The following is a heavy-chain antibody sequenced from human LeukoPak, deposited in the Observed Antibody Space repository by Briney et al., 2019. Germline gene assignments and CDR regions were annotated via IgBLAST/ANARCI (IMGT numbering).Heavy chain of an antibody. J-gene: IGHJ3*02. V-gene: IGHV4-34*01. CDR1: GGSFSGYY. CDR3: ARSRLQLASRRAFDI. D-gene: IGHD6-6*01. CDR2: INHSGST. Sequence: SETLSLTCAVYGGSFSGYYWSWIRQPPGKGLEWIGEINHSGSTNYNPSLKSRVTISVDTSNNQFSLKLSSVTAADTAVYYCARSRLQLASRRAFDIWGQGTMVTVSS.